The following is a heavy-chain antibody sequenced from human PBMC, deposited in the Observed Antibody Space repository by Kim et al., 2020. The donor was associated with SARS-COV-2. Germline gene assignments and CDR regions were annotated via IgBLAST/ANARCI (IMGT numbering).Heavy chain of an antibody. CDR3: AREGMDTVATGYFDY. V-gene: IGHV1-2*02. CDR1: GYTFTGYY. Sequence: ASVKVSCKSSGYTFTGYYMHWVRQAPGQGLEWMGWINPNSGGTNYAQNFQGRVTMTRDTSISTAYMELSRLRSDDTAVYYCAREGMDTVATGYFDYWGQGTLVTVSS. CDR2: INPNSGGT. D-gene: IGHD5-12*01. J-gene: IGHJ4*02.